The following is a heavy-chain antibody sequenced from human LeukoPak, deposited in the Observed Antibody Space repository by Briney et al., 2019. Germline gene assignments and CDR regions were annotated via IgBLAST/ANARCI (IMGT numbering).Heavy chain of an antibody. CDR1: GASFNTYY. V-gene: IGHV4-59*01. D-gene: IGHD3-16*01. CDR3: GRGAPFRGVDS. Sequence: PSETLSLTCTVSGASFNTYYWTWLRQPPEKGPEWIGYIYNGGTTSYNPSLKSRVTISVDTSKNQFSLKLTSVTAADTAVYYWGRGAPFRGVDSWGQGTLVTVSS. CDR2: IYNGGTT. J-gene: IGHJ4*02.